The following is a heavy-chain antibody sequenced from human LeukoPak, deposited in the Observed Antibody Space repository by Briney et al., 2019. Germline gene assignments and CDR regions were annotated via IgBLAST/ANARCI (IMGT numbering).Heavy chain of an antibody. CDR2: IKQDGSEK. Sequence: PGGSLRLSCAASGFTFSSYWMSWVRQAPGKGLEWVANIKQDGSEKYYVDSAKGRFTISRDNAKNSLYLQMNSLRAEDTAVYYCARERGWPLHYFDYWGQGTLVTVSS. D-gene: IGHD5-24*01. J-gene: IGHJ4*02. CDR1: GFTFSSYW. CDR3: ARERGWPLHYFDY. V-gene: IGHV3-7*04.